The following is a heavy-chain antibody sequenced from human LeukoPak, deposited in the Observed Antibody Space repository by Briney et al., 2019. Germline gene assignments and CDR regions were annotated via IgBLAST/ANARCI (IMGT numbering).Heavy chain of an antibody. CDR2: IKQDGSEK. V-gene: IGHV3-7*05. J-gene: IGHJ4*02. D-gene: IGHD3-3*01. Sequence: GGSLRLSCAASGFMFSSYWMSWVRQAPGKGLEGVANIKQDGSEKYYVDSVKGRFTFSRDNAKNSLYLQMNSLRAEDTAVYYCARALTIFGVVAYFDYWGQGTLVTVSS. CDR3: ARALTIFGVVAYFDY. CDR1: GFMFSSYW.